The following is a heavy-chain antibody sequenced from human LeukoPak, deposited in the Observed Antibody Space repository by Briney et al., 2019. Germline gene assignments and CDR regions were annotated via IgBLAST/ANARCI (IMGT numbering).Heavy chain of an antibody. J-gene: IGHJ6*02. CDR1: GFTFGSCA. CDR3: AKCLGDIVVVVAATTGQNYGMDV. V-gene: IGHV3-30*18. CDR2: ISYDGSNK. Sequence: GGSLRLSCTASGFTFGSCAMHWVRQAPGKGLEWVAVISYDGSNKYYADSVKGRFTISRDNSKNTLYLQMNSLRAEDTAVYYCAKCLGDIVVVVAATTGQNYGMDVWGQGTTVTVSS. D-gene: IGHD2-15*01.